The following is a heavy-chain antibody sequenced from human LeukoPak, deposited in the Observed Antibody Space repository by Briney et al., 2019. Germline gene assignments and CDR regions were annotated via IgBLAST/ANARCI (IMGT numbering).Heavy chain of an antibody. Sequence: GGSLRLSCAASGFTFSSYWMHWVRQAPGKGLVWVSRVNSDGSNTNYADSVKGRFTISRDNAKNTLYLQMNSLRAEDTAVYYCARVQGEWELLDYWGQGTLVTVSS. J-gene: IGHJ4*02. CDR2: VNSDGSNT. CDR3: ARVQGEWELLDY. D-gene: IGHD1-26*01. V-gene: IGHV3-74*01. CDR1: GFTFSSYW.